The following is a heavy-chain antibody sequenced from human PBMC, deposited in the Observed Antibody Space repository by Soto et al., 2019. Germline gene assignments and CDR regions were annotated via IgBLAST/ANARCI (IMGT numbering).Heavy chain of an antibody. J-gene: IGHJ4*02. CDR2: IHSSSSTI. CDR3: ARDRGYTYGFDS. V-gene: IGHV3-48*02. D-gene: IGHD5-18*01. Sequence: GGSLRLSCAASGLTFTSYSMNWVRQAPGKGLEWVSFIHSSSSTIYYADSVKGRFTISRDNAKNSLYLQMNSLRDEDTAVYYCARDRGYTYGFDSWGQGTQVTVSS. CDR1: GLTFTSYS.